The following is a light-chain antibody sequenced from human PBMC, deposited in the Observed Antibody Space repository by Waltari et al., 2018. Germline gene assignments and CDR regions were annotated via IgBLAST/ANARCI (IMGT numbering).Light chain of an antibody. CDR2: EDR. CDR3: QAWDSGTAIV. Sequence: SYELTQPPSVSVSPGQTVSITCSGDKLGDKYACWYQQKPGQSPVLVIYEDRKRPSGIPERFSGSNSGNTATLTISGTQAMEEADYYCQAWDSGTAIVFGTGTKVTVL. CDR1: KLGDKY. J-gene: IGLJ1*01. V-gene: IGLV3-1*01.